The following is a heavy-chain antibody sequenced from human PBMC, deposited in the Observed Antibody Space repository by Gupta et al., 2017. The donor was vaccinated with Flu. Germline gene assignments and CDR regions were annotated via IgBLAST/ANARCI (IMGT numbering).Heavy chain of an antibody. V-gene: IGHV4-34*02. CDR1: GGSLRGYF. J-gene: IGHJ6*02. CDR3: ARDLDYATSGHYLNPPGDV. Sequence: QVQLQQWGAGLLKPSETLSLNCVVSGGSLRGYFWSWIRQSPGKGLEWIGEVNDRGTTNHNPSLRGRVTISVDPSKNQFSLRLTSVTAADTGVYYCARDLDYATSGHYLNPPGDVWGRGTTVTVSS. D-gene: IGHD3-22*01. CDR2: VNDRGTT.